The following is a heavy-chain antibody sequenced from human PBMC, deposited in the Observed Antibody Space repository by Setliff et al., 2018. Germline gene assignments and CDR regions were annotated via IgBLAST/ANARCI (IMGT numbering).Heavy chain of an antibody. Sequence: GSLRLSCAASGFTFTSYAMRWVRQAPGEGLEWVSGISARTGLTYYADSVKGRFTISRDNSKNTLYLQLNSLRAEDTAIYYCAGGYPSNFDYWGQGTLVTVSS. CDR3: AGGYPSNFDY. D-gene: IGHD3-22*01. CDR2: ISARTGLT. V-gene: IGHV3-23*01. J-gene: IGHJ4*02. CDR1: GFTFTSYA.